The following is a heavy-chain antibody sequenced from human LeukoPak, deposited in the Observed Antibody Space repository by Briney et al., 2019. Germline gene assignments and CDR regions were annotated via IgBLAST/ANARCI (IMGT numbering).Heavy chain of an antibody. Sequence: ASVKVSCKASGGTFSSYAISWVRQAPGQGLEWMGIINPSGGSTSYAQKFQGRVTMTRDTSTSTVYMELSSLRSEDTAVYYCARGDYYYDSSGYSHFDYWGQGTLVTVSS. CDR1: GGTFSSYA. CDR2: INPSGGST. V-gene: IGHV1-46*01. CDR3: ARGDYYYDSSGYSHFDY. J-gene: IGHJ4*02. D-gene: IGHD3-22*01.